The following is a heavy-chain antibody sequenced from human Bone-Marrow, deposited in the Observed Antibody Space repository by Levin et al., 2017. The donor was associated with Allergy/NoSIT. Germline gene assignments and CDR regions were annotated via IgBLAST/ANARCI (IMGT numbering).Heavy chain of an antibody. D-gene: IGHD5-18*01. CDR2: FIPEEGEI. Sequence: GGSLRLSCKVSGATLSDLSLHWVRQAPGKGLEWMGGFIPEEGEIIYAQNFQDRFTMTEDTSADTVYMELSSLRSEDTAIYYCSSDQETAGGLYYYYAMDVWGPGTTVIVSS. CDR3: SSDQETAGGLYYYYAMDV. J-gene: IGHJ6*02. V-gene: IGHV1-24*01. CDR1: GATLSDLS.